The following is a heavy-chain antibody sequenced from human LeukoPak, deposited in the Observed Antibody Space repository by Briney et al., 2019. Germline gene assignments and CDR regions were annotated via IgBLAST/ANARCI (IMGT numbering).Heavy chain of an antibody. D-gene: IGHD2-21*01. CDR2: IYYSGST. V-gene: IGHV4-59*08. Sequence: SETLSLTCTVSGGSISSYYWSWIRQPPGKGLEWIGYIYYSGSTNYNPSLKSRVTISVDTSKKQFSLKLRSVTAADTAVYYCARSVSWGLLVRDDAFDIWGQGTMVTVSS. CDR1: GGSISSYY. J-gene: IGHJ3*02. CDR3: ARSVSWGLLVRDDAFDI.